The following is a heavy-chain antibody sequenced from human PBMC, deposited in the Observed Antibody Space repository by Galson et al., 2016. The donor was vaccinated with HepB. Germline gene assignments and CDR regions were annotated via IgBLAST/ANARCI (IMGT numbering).Heavy chain of an antibody. CDR1: GFTFSRHN. J-gene: IGHJ4*02. CDR2: ISSTSRNI. Sequence: SLRLSCAASGFTFSRHNMNWIRQVPGKGLEWIAYISSTSRNIYYAQSVQGRFTVSRDNVNNPMFLEMNSLRPEDTAVYFCARDWQMVPWIDHWGQGLVVIVSS. D-gene: IGHD6-13*01. V-gene: IGHV3-48*03. CDR3: ARDWQMVPWIDH.